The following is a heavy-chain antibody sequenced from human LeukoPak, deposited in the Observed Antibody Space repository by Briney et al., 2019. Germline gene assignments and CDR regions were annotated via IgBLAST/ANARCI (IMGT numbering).Heavy chain of an antibody. Sequence: PSETLSLTCAVYGGSFSGYYWSWIRQPPGKGLEWIGEINHSGSTNYNPSLKSRVTISVDTSKNQFSLKLSSVTAADTAVYYCARVITIFGVVGIDVWGKGTTVTVSS. V-gene: IGHV4-34*01. CDR2: INHSGST. CDR1: GGSFSGYY. J-gene: IGHJ6*03. CDR3: ARVITIFGVVGIDV. D-gene: IGHD3-3*01.